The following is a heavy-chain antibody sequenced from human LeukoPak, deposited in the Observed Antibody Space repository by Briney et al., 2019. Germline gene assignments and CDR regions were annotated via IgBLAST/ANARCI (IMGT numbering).Heavy chain of an antibody. Sequence: SETLSLTCTVSGGSIRSYYWSWIRQPPGKRLEWIGYISYSGSTNYNPSLKSRVIISVDTSKNQFSLKLSSVTAADTAVYYCARIEYSGYDFRGGADYWGQGALVTVSS. D-gene: IGHD5-12*01. V-gene: IGHV4-59*12. CDR2: ISYSGST. CDR1: GGSIRSYY. CDR3: ARIEYSGYDFRGGADY. J-gene: IGHJ4*02.